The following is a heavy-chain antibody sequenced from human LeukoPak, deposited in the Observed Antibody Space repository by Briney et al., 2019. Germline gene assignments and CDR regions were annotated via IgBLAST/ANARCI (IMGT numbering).Heavy chain of an antibody. CDR2: ISSSSTTI. CDR3: ARNPPEGGYLAS. CDR1: GFTFSDYN. D-gene: IGHD3-22*01. V-gene: IGHV3-48*01. Sequence: GGSLRLSCAASGFTFSDYNMNWVRQAPGKGLEWISYISSSSTTIFYGDPVKGRFIISRDNAKNSLYLQMNSLRAEDTAVYYCARNPPEGGYLASWGQGTLVTVSS. J-gene: IGHJ4*02.